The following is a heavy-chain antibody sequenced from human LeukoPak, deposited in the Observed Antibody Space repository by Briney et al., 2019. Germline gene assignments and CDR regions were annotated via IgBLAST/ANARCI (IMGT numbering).Heavy chain of an antibody. V-gene: IGHV4-4*07. Sequence: SETLSLTCTVSGGSISNYYWSWIRQPAGKGLEWIGRIYTSGSTDYNPSLKSRVTMSVDTSKNQFSLKLSSVTAADTAVYYCARAGSGWPHYCFDSWGQGALVIVSS. CDR2: IYTSGST. CDR3: ARAGSGWPHYCFDS. D-gene: IGHD6-19*01. J-gene: IGHJ4*02. CDR1: GGSISNYY.